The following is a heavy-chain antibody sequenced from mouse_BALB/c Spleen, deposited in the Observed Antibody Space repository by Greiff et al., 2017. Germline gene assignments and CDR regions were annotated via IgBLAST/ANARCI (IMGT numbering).Heavy chain of an antibody. J-gene: IGHJ3*01. Sequence: EVQGVESGPGLVKPSQSLSLTCTATGYSITSDYVGYWIRQLTGNKLEWMGYISYSGSTSYNPSLKSRTTITRDTSKNQFFLQLNSVTTEDTATYYCARGDYCGSSSSWCACGGRGPLVTVSA. V-gene: IGHV3-2*02. CDR3: ARGDYCGSSSSWCAC. D-gene: IGHD1-1*01. CDR2: ISYSGST. CDR1: GYSITSDYV.